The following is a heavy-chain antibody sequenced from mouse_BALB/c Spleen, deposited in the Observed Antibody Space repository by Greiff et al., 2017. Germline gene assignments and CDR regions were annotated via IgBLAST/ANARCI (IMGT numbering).Heavy chain of an antibody. CDR2: IYPGSGNT. D-gene: IGHD2-3*01. J-gene: IGHJ3*01. CDR1: VYTFTDYY. V-gene: IGHV1-77*01. Sequence: QVQLQQSGAELARPGASVKLSCKASVYTFTDYYINWVKQRTGQGLEWIGEIYPGSGNTHYNEKFKGKATLTADKSSSTAYIQLSSLTSEDSAVYFCARFYDGYSPFAYWGQGTLVTVSA. CDR3: ARFYDGYSPFAY.